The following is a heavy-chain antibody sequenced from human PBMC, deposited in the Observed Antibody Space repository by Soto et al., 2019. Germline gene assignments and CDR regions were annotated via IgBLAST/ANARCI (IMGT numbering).Heavy chain of an antibody. V-gene: IGHV4-59*01. CDR1: GGSISSYY. CDR2: IYYSGST. Sequence: SETLSLTCTVSGGSISSYYWSWIRQPPGKGLEWIGYIYYSGSTNYNPSLKSRVTISVDTSKNQFSLKLSSVTAADTAVYYCARVEDSSSAEVGALDIWGQGTMVTVSS. D-gene: IGHD6-6*01. CDR3: ARVEDSSSAEVGALDI. J-gene: IGHJ3*02.